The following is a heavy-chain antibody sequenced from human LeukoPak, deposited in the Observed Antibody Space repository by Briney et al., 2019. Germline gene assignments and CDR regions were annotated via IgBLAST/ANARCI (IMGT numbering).Heavy chain of an antibody. CDR1: GYTFTSYY. CDR3: WTRGIAVAGATFDI. CDR2: INPSGGST. Sequence: ASVKVSCKASGYTFTSYYMHWVRQAPGQGLEWMGIINPSGGSTSYAQKFQGRVTMTRDMSTSTVYMELSSLRSEDTAVYYCWTRGIAVAGATFDIWGQGTMVTVSS. V-gene: IGHV1-46*01. J-gene: IGHJ3*02. D-gene: IGHD6-19*01.